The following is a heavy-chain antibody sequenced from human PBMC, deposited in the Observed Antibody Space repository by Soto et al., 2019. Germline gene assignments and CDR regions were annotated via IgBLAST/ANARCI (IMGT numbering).Heavy chain of an antibody. V-gene: IGHV4-59*12. CDR2: THYSGST. Sequence: SETLSLTCTVSGGSISSYYWSWIRQPPGKGLEWIGYTHYSGSTNYNPSLKSRVTISVDTSKNQFSLRLTSVTAADTAVYYCARDTSSTSLRAEYFQFWGQGTQVTVSS. CDR3: ARDTSSTSLRAEYFQF. J-gene: IGHJ1*01. CDR1: GGSISSYY. D-gene: IGHD6-13*01.